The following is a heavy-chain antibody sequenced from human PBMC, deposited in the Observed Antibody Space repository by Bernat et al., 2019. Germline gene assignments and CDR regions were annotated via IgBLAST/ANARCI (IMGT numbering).Heavy chain of an antibody. V-gene: IGHV3-30*18. Sequence: QVQLVESGGGAVQPGTSLTLSCAASGITISSYGMHWVRQAPGKGLEWVAVISYDASKRYYADSVKGRFTISRDNSRNTLYLQMSSLRAEDTAVYYCVKEGQTWLQPWLMLASWGQGTSVIVSS. CDR3: VKEGQTWLQPWLMLAS. D-gene: IGHD5-18*01. J-gene: IGHJ4*02. CDR2: ISYDASKR. CDR1: GITISSYG.